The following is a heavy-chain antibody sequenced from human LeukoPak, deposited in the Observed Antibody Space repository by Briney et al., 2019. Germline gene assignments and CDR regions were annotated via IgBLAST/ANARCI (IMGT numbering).Heavy chain of an antibody. V-gene: IGHV1-8*01. J-gene: IGHJ4*02. CDR3: ARDPPLSGWYLENDY. CDR1: GYTFTSYD. CDR2: MNPNSGNT. Sequence: GASVKVSCKASGYTFTSYDINWVRQATGQGLEWMGWMNPNSGNTGYAQKFQGRVTMTRNTSISTAYMDLSSLRSEDTAVYYCARDPPLSGWYLENDYWGQGTLVTVSS. D-gene: IGHD6-19*01.